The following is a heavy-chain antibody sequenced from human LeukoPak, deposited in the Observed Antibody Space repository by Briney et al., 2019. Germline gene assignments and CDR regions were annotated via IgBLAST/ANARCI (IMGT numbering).Heavy chain of an antibody. D-gene: IGHD4-17*01. J-gene: IGHJ4*02. CDR2: IKQDGSEK. CDR1: GFTFSSYW. Sequence: GGSLRLSCAASGFTFSSYWMSWVRQAPGKGLEWVANIKQDGSEKFYVDSVKGRFTISRDNARNSLYLQMNSLRAEDTAVYYCASDPAYGDYDDYWGQGTLVTVSS. V-gene: IGHV3-7*01. CDR3: ASDPAYGDYDDY.